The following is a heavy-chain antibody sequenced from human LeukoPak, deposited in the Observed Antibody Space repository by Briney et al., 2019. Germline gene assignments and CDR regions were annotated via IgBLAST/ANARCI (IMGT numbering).Heavy chain of an antibody. CDR2: IYTSGST. CDR1: GGSISSGSYY. Sequence: SQTLSLTCTVSGGSISSGSYYWSWIRQPAGKGLEWFGRIYTSGSTNYNPSLKSRVTISVDTSKNQFSLKLSSVTAAATAVYYCAREDYANAFDIWGQGTMVTVSS. J-gene: IGHJ3*02. CDR3: AREDYANAFDI. D-gene: IGHD4-17*01. V-gene: IGHV4-61*02.